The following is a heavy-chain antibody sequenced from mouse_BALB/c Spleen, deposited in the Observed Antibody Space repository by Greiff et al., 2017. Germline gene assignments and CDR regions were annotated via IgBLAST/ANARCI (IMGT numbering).Heavy chain of an antibody. V-gene: IGHV1-7*01. CDR3: AREGVYGNYNYYAMDY. CDR1: GYTFTSYW. CDR2: INPSTGYT. D-gene: IGHD2-1*01. J-gene: IGHJ4*01. Sequence: VQLQQSGAELAKPGASVKMSCKASGYTFTSYWMHWVKQRPGQGLEWIGYINPSTGYTEYNQKFKDKATLTADKSSSTAYMQLSSLTSEDSAVYYCAREGVYGNYNYYAMDYWGQGTSVTVSS.